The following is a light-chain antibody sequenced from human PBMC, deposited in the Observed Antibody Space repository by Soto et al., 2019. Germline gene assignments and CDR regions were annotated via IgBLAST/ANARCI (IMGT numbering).Light chain of an antibody. CDR2: GAS. Sequence: EIVMTQSPATPSVSPGARATPSCRASQSVSRNLAWYQQKPGQPPRLLVYGASTRATGIPARFSGSGSGTEFTLTISSLKSEDLAVYYCQQYNNWTWTFGQGTKVDIK. J-gene: IGKJ1*01. CDR1: QSVSRN. V-gene: IGKV3-15*01. CDR3: QQYNNWTWT.